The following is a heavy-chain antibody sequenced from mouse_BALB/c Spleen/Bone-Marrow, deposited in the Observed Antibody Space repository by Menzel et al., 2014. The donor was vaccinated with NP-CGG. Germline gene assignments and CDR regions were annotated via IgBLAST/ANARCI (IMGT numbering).Heavy chain of an antibody. CDR2: IHPNNGDT. Sequence: VQLQQSGTELVEPGASGQMSCKASGYTFTDYYMKWVKQGPGKGLEWIRDIHPNNGDTFYNQKFKGQATLTVDKSTSTAYMQLKSLTSEDSAVYYCARDYGSSYVAYWGQGTLVTVSA. V-gene: IGHV1-26*01. CDR3: ARDYGSSYVAY. J-gene: IGHJ3*01. CDR1: GYTFTDYY. D-gene: IGHD1-1*01.